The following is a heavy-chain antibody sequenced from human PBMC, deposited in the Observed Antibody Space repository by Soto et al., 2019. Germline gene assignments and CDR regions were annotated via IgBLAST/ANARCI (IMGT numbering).Heavy chain of an antibody. CDR2: INHSGST. V-gene: IGHV4-34*01. Sequence: SDTLSLTCAVYGGSFSGYYWSWIRQPPGKGLEWIGEINHSGSTNYNPSLKSRVTISVDTSKNQFSLKLSSVTAADTAVYYCARWTILGATGMDVWGQGTTVTVSS. D-gene: IGHD1-26*01. J-gene: IGHJ6*02. CDR3: ARWTILGATGMDV. CDR1: GGSFSGYY.